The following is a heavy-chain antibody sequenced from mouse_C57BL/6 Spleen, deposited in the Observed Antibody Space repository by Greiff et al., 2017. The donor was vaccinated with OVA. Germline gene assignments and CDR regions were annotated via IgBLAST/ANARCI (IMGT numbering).Heavy chain of an antibody. J-gene: IGHJ3*01. CDR3: ARSYGNYAWFAY. CDR2: INPNYGTT. V-gene: IGHV1-39*01. Sequence: VQLQQSGPELVKPGASVKISCKASGYSFTDYNMNWVKQSTGKSLEWIGVINPNYGTTSYNQKFKGKATWTVDQASSTTYMQLDSLTSKDAAVYYCARSYGNYAWFAYWGQGTLVTVSA. D-gene: IGHD2-1*01. CDR1: GYSFTDYN.